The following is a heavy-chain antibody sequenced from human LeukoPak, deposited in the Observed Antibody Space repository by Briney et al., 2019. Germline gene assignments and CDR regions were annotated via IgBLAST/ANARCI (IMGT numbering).Heavy chain of an antibody. J-gene: IGHJ4*02. Sequence: ASVKVSCKASGYTFTSYAMHWVRQAPGQRLEWMGWINAGNGNTKYSQKFQGRVTITTDESTSTAYMELSSLRSEDTAVYYCARAYSGSYSFDYWGQGTLVTVSS. CDR1: GYTFTSYA. V-gene: IGHV1-3*01. CDR2: INAGNGNT. CDR3: ARAYSGSYSFDY. D-gene: IGHD1-26*01.